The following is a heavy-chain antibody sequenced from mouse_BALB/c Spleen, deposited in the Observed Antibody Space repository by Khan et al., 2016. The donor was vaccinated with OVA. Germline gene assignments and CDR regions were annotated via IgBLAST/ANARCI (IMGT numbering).Heavy chain of an antibody. CDR1: GLSLTSYA. CDR2: IWAGGST. CDR3: ARNREPDYFDY. J-gene: IGHJ2*01. V-gene: IGHV2-9*02. Sequence: VLLQVPGPGLVAPSQSLSITCTVTGLSLTSYAFHWIRQPPGKGLEWLGVIWAGGSTNYISALMSILSISKDNSKSQVFLKMNSLQTHDTAIYYCARNREPDYFDYWGQGTTLTVSS.